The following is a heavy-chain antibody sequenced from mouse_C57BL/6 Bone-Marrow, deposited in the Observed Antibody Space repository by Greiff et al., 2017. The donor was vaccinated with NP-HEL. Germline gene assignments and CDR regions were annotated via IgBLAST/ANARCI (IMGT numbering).Heavy chain of an antibody. D-gene: IGHD2-2*01. V-gene: IGHV1-63*01. CDR2: IYPGGGYT. CDR1: GYTFTNYW. CDR3: ARARGYLPYFDC. J-gene: IGHJ2*01. Sequence: QVQLKESGAELVRPGTSVKMSCKASGYTFTNYWIGWAKQRPGHGLEWIGDIYPGGGYTNYNEKFKGKATLTADKSSSTAYMQFSSLTSEDAAIYYCARARGYLPYFDCWGQGTTLTGSS.